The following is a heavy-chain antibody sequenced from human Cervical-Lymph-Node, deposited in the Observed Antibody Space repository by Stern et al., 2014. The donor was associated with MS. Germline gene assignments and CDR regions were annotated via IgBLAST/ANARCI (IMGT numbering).Heavy chain of an antibody. D-gene: IGHD5-18*01. V-gene: IGHV3-30*18. CDR1: GFTFYTYG. Sequence: VQLVESGGGVVQPGRSLRLSCAASGFTFYTYGMHWVRQAPGKGLVWVAIIAYDGSNEFYADSVKGRFTISRDNSNNTLYLQMSSLTAEDTAVYYCAKDLIQLWLPSAFYYYGMDAWGQGTTVTVSS. CDR3: AKDLIQLWLPSAFYYYGMDA. J-gene: IGHJ6*02. CDR2: IAYDGSNE.